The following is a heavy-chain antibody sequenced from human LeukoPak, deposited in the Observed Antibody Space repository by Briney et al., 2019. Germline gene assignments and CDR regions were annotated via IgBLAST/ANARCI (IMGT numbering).Heavy chain of an antibody. CDR1: GGSISSYY. Sequence: SETLSLTWTVSGGSISSYYWSWIRQPPGKGLEWIGDIYYSGSTNYNPSLKSRVTISVDTSKNQFSLKLSSVTAADTAVYYCARGRYYYDSSGYLKYFDYWGQGTLVTVSS. CDR2: IYYSGST. CDR3: ARGRYYYDSSGYLKYFDY. J-gene: IGHJ4*02. V-gene: IGHV4-59*01. D-gene: IGHD3-22*01.